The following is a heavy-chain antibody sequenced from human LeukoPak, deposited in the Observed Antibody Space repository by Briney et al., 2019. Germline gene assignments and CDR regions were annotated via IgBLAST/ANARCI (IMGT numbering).Heavy chain of an antibody. J-gene: IGHJ6*03. Sequence: GGSLRLSCAASGFTFSSYSMNWVRQAPGKGLEWVSSISSSSSYIYYADSVKGRFTISRDNAKNSLYLQMNSLRAEDTAVYYCARGGDDILTGSMDVWGKGTTVTISS. CDR2: ISSSSSYI. CDR1: GFTFSSYS. D-gene: IGHD3-9*01. CDR3: ARGGDDILTGSMDV. V-gene: IGHV3-21*01.